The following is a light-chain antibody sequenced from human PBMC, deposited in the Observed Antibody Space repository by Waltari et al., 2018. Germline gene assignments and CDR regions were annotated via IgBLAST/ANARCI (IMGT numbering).Light chain of an antibody. CDR1: NSDVGHYNL. CDR3: CSYAGSTTWL. J-gene: IGLJ2*01. CDR2: EVN. V-gene: IGLV2-23*02. Sequence: QSALTQPASVSGSPGQSITISCTGSNSDVGHYNLVSWYQQHPGKAPKLLLYEVNQRPSGVSSRFSGSKSCITAFLTISGLQAEDEADFYCCSYAGSTTWLFGGGTRLTVL.